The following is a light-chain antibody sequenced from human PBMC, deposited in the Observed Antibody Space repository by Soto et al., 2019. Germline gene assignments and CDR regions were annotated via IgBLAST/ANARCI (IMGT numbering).Light chain of an antibody. V-gene: IGKV3-15*01. J-gene: IGKJ2*01. CDR1: QSIGSN. CDR2: TAS. CDR3: QYYDHWPYT. Sequence: IIMTQSPATLSVSPGESATLSCRASQSIGSNLAWYQQRLGYAHSLLIYTASTRATVIPARFSGSGSGTEFTLPVSGLQSEAVAVYCCQYYDHWPYTFCRGTKL.